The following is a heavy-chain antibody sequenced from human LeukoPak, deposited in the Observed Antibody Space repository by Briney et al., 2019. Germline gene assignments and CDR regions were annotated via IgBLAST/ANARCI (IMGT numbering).Heavy chain of an antibody. CDR1: GFTFTTYL. J-gene: IGHJ4*02. Sequence: GGSLRLSCAASGFTFTTYLLGWVRQPPGKGLEWVANIKQDGTEKYYVDSVKGRFTISRDNAKNSLYLQMNSLKPEDTAVYYCSRVAEAAAFDSWGQGTLVTVSS. CDR3: SRVAEAAAFDS. V-gene: IGHV3-7*01. D-gene: IGHD6-13*01. CDR2: IKQDGTEK.